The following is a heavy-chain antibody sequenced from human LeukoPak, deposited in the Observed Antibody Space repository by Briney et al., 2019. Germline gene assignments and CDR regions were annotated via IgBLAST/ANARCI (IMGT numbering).Heavy chain of an antibody. J-gene: IGHJ5*02. CDR3: ARESRDSGYESWFDP. Sequence: SETLSLTCTVSGGSISSYYWNWIRQPPGKGLEWIGYISYSGSTNYNPSLKSRVTISVDTSKNQFSLKLSSVTAADTAVYYCARESRDSGYESWFDPWGQGTLVTVSS. V-gene: IGHV4-59*01. D-gene: IGHD5-12*01. CDR2: ISYSGST. CDR1: GGSISSYY.